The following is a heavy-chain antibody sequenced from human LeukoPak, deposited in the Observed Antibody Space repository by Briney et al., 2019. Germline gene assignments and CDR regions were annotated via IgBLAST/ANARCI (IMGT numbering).Heavy chain of an antibody. CDR3: ARDSHDSGRRYYYDCSGYYLNY. CDR1: GYTFTSYG. V-gene: IGHV1-18*01. CDR2: ISAYNGNT. Sequence: ASVKVSCKASGYTFTSYGISWVRQAPGQGLEWMGWISAYNGNTNCAQKLQGRVTMTTDTSTSTAYMELRSLRSDDTAVYYCARDSHDSGRRYYYDCSGYYLNYWGQGTLVTVSS. D-gene: IGHD3-22*01. J-gene: IGHJ4*02.